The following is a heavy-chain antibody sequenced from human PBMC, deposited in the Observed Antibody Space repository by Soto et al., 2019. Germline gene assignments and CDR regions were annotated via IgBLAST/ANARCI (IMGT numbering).Heavy chain of an antibody. CDR2: IYYSGST. D-gene: IGHD1-20*01. J-gene: IGHJ3*02. Sequence: PSETLSLTCTVPGGSISSGGYYWSWIRQHPGKGLEWIGYIYYSGSTYYNPSLKSRVTISVDTSKNQFSLKLSSVTAADTAVYYCASYYNWNDGAFDIWGQGTMVTVSS. CDR3: ASYYNWNDGAFDI. CDR1: GGSISSGGYY. V-gene: IGHV4-31*03.